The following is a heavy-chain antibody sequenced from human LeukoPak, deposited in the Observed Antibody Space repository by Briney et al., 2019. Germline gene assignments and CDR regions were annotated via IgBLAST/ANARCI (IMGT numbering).Heavy chain of an antibody. CDR1: GGSISSSSYY. D-gene: IGHD3-22*01. CDR3: XRXPYXYDSSGSYMDV. V-gene: IGHV4-39*01. J-gene: IGHJ6*03. CDR2: IYYSGST. Sequence: PSETLSLTCTVSGGSISSSSYYWGWIRQPPGKGLEWIGSIYYSGSTYYNPSLKSRVTISVDTSKNQFSLKLSSVTAADTAVYXXXRXPYXYDSSGSYMDVXGKGTTVTVSS.